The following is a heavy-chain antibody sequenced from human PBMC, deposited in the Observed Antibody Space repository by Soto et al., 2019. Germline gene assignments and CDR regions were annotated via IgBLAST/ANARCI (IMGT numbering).Heavy chain of an antibody. CDR1: DGSVSSPTYY. Sequence: SETLSLTCTASDGSVSSPTYYWAWVRRPPGKGLQWIGNVYYSGGTFYNPSLKSRVTVSIDTSKNQFSLSLGALTASDTAVYYCARVLTGSRAFDFWGQRALVTVSS. J-gene: IGHJ4*02. CDR3: ARVLTGSRAFDF. CDR2: VYYSGGT. V-gene: IGHV4-39*01. D-gene: IGHD1-20*01.